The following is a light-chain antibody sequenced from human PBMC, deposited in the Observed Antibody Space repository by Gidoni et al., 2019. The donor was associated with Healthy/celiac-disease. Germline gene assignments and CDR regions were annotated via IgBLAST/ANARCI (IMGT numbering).Light chain of an antibody. V-gene: IGKV1-9*01. Sequence: DIQFTQSPSFLSASVGDGVTIPCRASQGISSYLAWYQQKPGKAPTLLIYAASTLQSGVPSRFSGSGSGTEFTLTISSLQPEDFATYYCQQLNSYPRTFGGGTKVEIK. CDR3: QQLNSYPRT. CDR1: QGISSY. J-gene: IGKJ4*01. CDR2: AAS.